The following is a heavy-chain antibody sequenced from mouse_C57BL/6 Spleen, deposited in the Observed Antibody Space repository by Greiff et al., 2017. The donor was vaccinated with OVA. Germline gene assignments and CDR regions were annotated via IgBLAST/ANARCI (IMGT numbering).Heavy chain of an antibody. CDR2: IYPGDGDT. D-gene: IGHD1-1*01. Sequence: QVQLKQSGPELVKPGASVKISCKASGYAFSSSWMNWVKQRPGKGLEWIGRIYPGDGDTNYNGKFKGKATLTVDKSSSTAYMQLSSLTSEDSAVYFCARSYGSSLFDYWGQGTTLTVSS. CDR1: GYAFSSSW. CDR3: ARSYGSSLFDY. V-gene: IGHV1-82*01. J-gene: IGHJ2*01.